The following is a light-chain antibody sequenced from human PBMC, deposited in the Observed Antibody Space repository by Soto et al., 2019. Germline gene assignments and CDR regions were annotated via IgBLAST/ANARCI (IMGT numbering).Light chain of an antibody. CDR1: QAISSW. CDR2: AAS. V-gene: IGKV1D-16*01. J-gene: IGKJ2*01. CDR3: HHYVSSRHT. Sequence: DLQMTQSPSSVSPSVGDRVTITCRASQAISSWLAWYQQKPGKAPKVLIYAASTLQSGVPSRFSGSGSGTDFTLTISRLEPEDFAVYYCHHYVSSRHTFGQGTKVDIK.